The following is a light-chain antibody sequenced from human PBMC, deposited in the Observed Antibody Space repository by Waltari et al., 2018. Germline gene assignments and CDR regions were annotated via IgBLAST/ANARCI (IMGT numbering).Light chain of an antibody. CDR3: QQYYSSSFT. J-gene: IGKJ3*01. CDR2: WAS. Sequence: DIVMTQSPDSLAVSLGERATINCKSSQSVLWSSNNKNYLAWCQQKPGQPPKLLISWASTRESGVPDRFSGSGSGTDFTLTISSLQAEDVAFYYCQQYYSSSFTFGPGTKVDIK. V-gene: IGKV4-1*01. CDR1: QSVLWSSNNKNY.